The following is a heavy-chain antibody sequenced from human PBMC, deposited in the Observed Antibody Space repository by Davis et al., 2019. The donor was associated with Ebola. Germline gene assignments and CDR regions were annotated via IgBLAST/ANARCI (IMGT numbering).Heavy chain of an antibody. Sequence: SETLSLTCTVSGGSISSYYWSWIRQPPGKGLEWIGYIYYSGSTNYNPSLKSRVTISVDTSKNQFSLKLSSVTAADTAVYYCARHVGYCSSTSCYYYYYGMDVWGQGTTVTVSS. J-gene: IGHJ6*02. D-gene: IGHD2-2*03. V-gene: IGHV4-59*08. CDR2: IYYSGST. CDR3: ARHVGYCSSTSCYYYYYGMDV. CDR1: GGSISSYY.